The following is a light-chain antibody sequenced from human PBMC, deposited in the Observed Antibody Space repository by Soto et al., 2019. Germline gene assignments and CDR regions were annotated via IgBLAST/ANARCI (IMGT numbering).Light chain of an antibody. V-gene: IGKV3-15*01. CDR1: QSVNSN. CDR3: QQYNKWPLT. Sequence: EIVMTQTPATLSVSPGERATLSCRASQSVNSNLAWYQHKPCQAARLLIHGASTRSTGIPARFSGSGSGTEFTLTISSLQSEDFAVYYCQQYNKWPLTFGGGTKVEIK. J-gene: IGKJ4*01. CDR2: GAS.